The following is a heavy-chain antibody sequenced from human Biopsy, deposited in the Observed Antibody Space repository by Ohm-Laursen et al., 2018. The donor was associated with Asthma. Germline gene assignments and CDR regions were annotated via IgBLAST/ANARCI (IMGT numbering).Heavy chain of an antibody. J-gene: IGHJ6*02. V-gene: IGHV3-7*01. Sequence: GSLRLSCAASGFTFGDYWMSWVRQVPGKGLEWVANIKHDGSEKNHVDSLKGRFTISRDNAKNSLYLQMNSLRVEDTAVYYCAKDPRIYGDNVAGMDVWGQGTAVNVSS. CDR2: IKHDGSEK. D-gene: IGHD4-17*01. CDR1: GFTFGDYW. CDR3: AKDPRIYGDNVAGMDV.